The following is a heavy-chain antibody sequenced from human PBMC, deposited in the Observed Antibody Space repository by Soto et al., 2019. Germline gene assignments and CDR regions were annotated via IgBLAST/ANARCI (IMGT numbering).Heavy chain of an antibody. J-gene: IGHJ4*02. V-gene: IGHV4-34*01. CDR1: CVSFSGYY. Sequence: PSDTLSVTCAVYCVSFSGYYWTCIRQPPGTGLEWIGEINHSGSTNYNPSLKSRVTISVDTSKNQFSLKLTSVTAADTAVYYCARDKITGLFDYWGQGTLVT. D-gene: IGHD2-8*02. CDR3: ARDKITGLFDY. CDR2: INHSGST.